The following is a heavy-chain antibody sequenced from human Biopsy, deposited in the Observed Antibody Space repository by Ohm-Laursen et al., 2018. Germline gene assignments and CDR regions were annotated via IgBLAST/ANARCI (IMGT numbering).Heavy chain of an antibody. CDR1: GVSITAYY. D-gene: IGHD2-15*01. V-gene: IGHV4-4*09. Sequence: TLSLTCTVSGVSITAYYWSWIRQPPGKGLECIGNIHHSGSTNYNPSLKSRRTISVDTSKTQFSLKLSSVTAADTAVYYCSRMDCSGGSCHYYSYGMDVWGQGTAVTVSS. J-gene: IGHJ6*02. CDR2: IHHSGST. CDR3: SRMDCSGGSCHYYSYGMDV.